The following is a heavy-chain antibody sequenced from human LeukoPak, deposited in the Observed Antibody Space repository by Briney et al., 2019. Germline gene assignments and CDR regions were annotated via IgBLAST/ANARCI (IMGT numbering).Heavy chain of an antibody. CDR3: AITRRDTIFDH. CDR2: INHSGST. Sequence: SETLSLTCAVYDGSFSGYYWSWIRQPPGKGLEWIGEINHSGSTNYNPSLKSRVTISLDTSKNQFSLTLRSVTAAQKAVYYCAITRRDTIFDHWGQGALVSVYS. D-gene: IGHD5-18*01. J-gene: IGHJ4*02. V-gene: IGHV4-34*01. CDR1: DGSFSGYY.